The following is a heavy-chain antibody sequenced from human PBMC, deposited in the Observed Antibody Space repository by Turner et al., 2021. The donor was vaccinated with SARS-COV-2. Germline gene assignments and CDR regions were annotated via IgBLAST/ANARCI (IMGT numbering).Heavy chain of an antibody. J-gene: IGHJ4*02. D-gene: IGHD1-26*01. CDR1: GGSVSSSGNY. Sequence: QLQLQESGPGLVKPSETLSLTCTVSGGSVSSSGNYWDWIRQPPGKGLDWIGSIHYIWTTYYIPSLKSRVTISVDTSKNHFSLNLTSVTAADTAVYFCARRGRASRFSFDYWGQGRLLTVSS. V-gene: IGHV4-39*01. CDR2: IHYIWTT. CDR3: ARRGRASRFSFDY.